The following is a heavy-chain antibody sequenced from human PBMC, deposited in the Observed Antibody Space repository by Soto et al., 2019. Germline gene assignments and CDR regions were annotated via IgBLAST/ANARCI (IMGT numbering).Heavy chain of an antibody. J-gene: IGHJ3*02. D-gene: IGHD7-27*01. CDR2: VYYSGST. CDR1: VCTISAYP. CDR3: ARDWGHDAFDI. Sequence: PSEPLSPTCTVSVCTISAYPWSWICQPSGKGLEWIGWVYYSGSTNYNPSLMSRVTISVDTSKNQFSLKLSSVTAADTAVYYCARDWGHDAFDIWGRGTMVTVS. V-gene: IGHV4-59*01.